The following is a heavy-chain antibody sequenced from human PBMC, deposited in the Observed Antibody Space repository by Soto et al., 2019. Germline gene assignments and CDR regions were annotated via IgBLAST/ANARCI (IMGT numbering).Heavy chain of an antibody. CDR2: IYTSGNT. J-gene: IGHJ5*02. CDR1: VGSISNYY. CDR3: ARDENGDNGRACDP. V-gene: IGHV4-4*07. Sequence: SETMSLTCTVSVGSISNYYWSWIRQPAGKGLEWIGRIYTSGNTNYNPSLKGRVTMSVDMSKNQFSLKLSSVAAADTAVYYCARDENGDNGRACDPWGQGTLVTVSS. D-gene: IGHD4-17*01.